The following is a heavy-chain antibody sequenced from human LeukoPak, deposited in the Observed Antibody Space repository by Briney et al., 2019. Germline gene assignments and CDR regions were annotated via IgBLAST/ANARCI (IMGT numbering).Heavy chain of an antibody. J-gene: IGHJ4*02. CDR1: GFTFSSYT. CDR3: AKDETGFLNYFHY. CDR2: IDSSGTKT. Sequence: PGGSLRLSCAASGFTFSSYTMSWVRQAPGKGLAWVSGIDSSGTKTTYADSVKGRFTISRDNPRNTLYLQMNSPRAEDTAVYYCAKDETGFLNYFHYWGQGALVTVSS. D-gene: IGHD3-3*01. V-gene: IGHV3-23*01.